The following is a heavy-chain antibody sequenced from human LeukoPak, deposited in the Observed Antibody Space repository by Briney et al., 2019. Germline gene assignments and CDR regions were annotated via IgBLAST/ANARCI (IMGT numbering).Heavy chain of an antibody. CDR3: AREVLAHYYGSGSNQYFDY. CDR1: GGTFSSYT. J-gene: IGHJ4*02. Sequence: SVKVSCKASGGTFSSYTISWVRQAPGQGLEWMGRIIPILGIANYAQKFQARVTITADKSTSTAYMQLSSLRSEDTAVYYCAREVLAHYYGSGSNQYFDYWGQGTLVTVSS. CDR2: IIPILGIA. V-gene: IGHV1-69*04. D-gene: IGHD3-10*01.